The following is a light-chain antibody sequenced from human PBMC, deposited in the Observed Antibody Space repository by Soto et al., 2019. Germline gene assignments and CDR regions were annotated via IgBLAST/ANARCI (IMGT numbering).Light chain of an antibody. Sequence: QSALTQPPSASGSPGQSVTISCTGTSSDVGGYNYVSWYQQQPGKAPKLMIYEVSKRPSGVPDRFSGSKSGNTAALPVSGRQAEDEADYYCSSYAGSNNLYVFGTGTKLTVL. J-gene: IGLJ1*01. CDR2: EVS. CDR1: SSDVGGYNY. V-gene: IGLV2-8*01. CDR3: SSYAGSNNLYV.